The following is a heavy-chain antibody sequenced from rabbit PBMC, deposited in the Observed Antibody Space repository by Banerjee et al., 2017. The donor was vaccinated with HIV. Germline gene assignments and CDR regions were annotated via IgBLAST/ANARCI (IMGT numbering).Heavy chain of an antibody. CDR1: GFSFSNKYV. V-gene: IGHV1S40*01. D-gene: IGHD4-1*01. Sequence: QSLEESGGDLVKPGASLTLTCTASGFSFSNKYVMCWVRQAPGKGLEWIGCIYGGSSGRTYYARWAKGRFTIPRSTSLNAVTLQLNSLTAADTATYFCAREVDVSGWGVDLWGPGTLGTV. J-gene: IGHJ4*01. CDR3: AREVDVSGWGVDL. CDR2: IYGGSSGRT.